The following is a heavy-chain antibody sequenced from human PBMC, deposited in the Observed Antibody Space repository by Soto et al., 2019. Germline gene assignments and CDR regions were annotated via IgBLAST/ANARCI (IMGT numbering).Heavy chain of an antibody. D-gene: IGHD3-9*01. J-gene: IGHJ4*02. V-gene: IGHV3-11*06. CDR1: GFNFDDYY. CDR2: ISSLNHYN. CDR3: TRLVSRRYLDS. Sequence: QEQLVESGGGLVEPGGSLRLSCAASGFNFDDYYMSWIRQAPGKGLEYIAYISSLNHYNNYADSVKGRFTISIDKAKNSWELQMSSLRSDDTAVYYCTRLVSRRYLDSWGRGTLVTVSS.